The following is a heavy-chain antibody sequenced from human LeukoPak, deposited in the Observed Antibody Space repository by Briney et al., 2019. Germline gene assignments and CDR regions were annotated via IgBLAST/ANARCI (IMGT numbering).Heavy chain of an antibody. CDR3: ARDGRDYDSSGYYYYYYMDV. CDR1: GGSISSSSYY. CDR2: IYYSGST. D-gene: IGHD3-22*01. Sequence: SETLSPTCTVSGGSISSSSYYWGWIRQPPGKGLEWIGSIYYSGSTYYNPSLKGRVTISVDTSKNQFSLKLSSVTAADTAVYYCARDGRDYDSSGYYYYYYMDVWGKGTTVTISS. J-gene: IGHJ6*03. V-gene: IGHV4-39*07.